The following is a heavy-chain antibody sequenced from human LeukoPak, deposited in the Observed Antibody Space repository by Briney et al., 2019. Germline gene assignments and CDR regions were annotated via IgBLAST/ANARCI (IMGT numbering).Heavy chain of an antibody. Sequence: GSLRLSCAASGFTFSDYYMTWIRQTPGKGLEWVSFISSSTTYTNYADSVKGRFTVSRDNAKSSLYLQMNSLRAEDTAVYYCAILRYRSRYFDYWGHGTLVTVSS. V-gene: IGHV3-11*03. D-gene: IGHD6-13*01. J-gene: IGHJ4*01. CDR1: GFTFSDYY. CDR2: ISSSTTYT. CDR3: AILRYRSRYFDY.